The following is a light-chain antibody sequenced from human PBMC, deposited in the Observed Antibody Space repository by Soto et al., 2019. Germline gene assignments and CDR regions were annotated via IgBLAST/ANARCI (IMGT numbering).Light chain of an antibody. J-gene: IGKJ1*01. CDR3: QQYNNWPPWT. Sequence: EIVMTQSPATLSVSPCEGATLSCRASQSVSTDLAWYQQKPGQAPRLLIYGASTRATGIPARFSGSGSGTEFTLTISSLQSEDFALYFCQQYNNWPPWTFGQGTKVDIK. CDR1: QSVSTD. V-gene: IGKV3-15*01. CDR2: GAS.